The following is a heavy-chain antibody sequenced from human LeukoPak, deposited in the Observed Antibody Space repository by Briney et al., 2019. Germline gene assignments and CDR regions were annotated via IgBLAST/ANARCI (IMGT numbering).Heavy chain of an antibody. D-gene: IGHD2-2*01. CDR1: GYSISSGYY. CDR3: ARDLSTRDWYFDL. CDR2: VYHSGST. J-gene: IGHJ2*01. Sequence: SETLSLTCAVSGYSISSGYYWGWIRQPPGKGLEWIGSVYHSGSTYYNPSLKSRVTISVDTSKNQFSLKLGSVTAADTAVYYCARDLSTRDWYFDLWGRGTLVTVSS. V-gene: IGHV4-38-2*02.